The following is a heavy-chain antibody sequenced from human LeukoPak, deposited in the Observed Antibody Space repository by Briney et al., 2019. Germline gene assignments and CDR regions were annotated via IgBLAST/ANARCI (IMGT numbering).Heavy chain of an antibody. CDR2: ITGSGNGT. D-gene: IGHD1-1*01. V-gene: IGHV3-23*01. CDR1: GFTFSSDA. Sequence: GGSLRLSCAASGFTFSSDAMSWVRQAPGKGLEWVSAITGSGNGTYYADSVKGRFTISRDDSKNTLYLQMNSLRAEDTAVYYCARMGKGTLDYWGQGTLVTVSS. CDR3: ARMGKGTLDY. J-gene: IGHJ4*02.